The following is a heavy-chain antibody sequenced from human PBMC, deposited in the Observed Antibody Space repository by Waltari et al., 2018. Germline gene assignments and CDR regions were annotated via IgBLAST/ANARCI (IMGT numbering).Heavy chain of an antibody. CDR3: ARSRGYSYGYGLFDY. Sequence: QVQLVQSGAEVKKPGASVKVSCKASGYTFTSYGISWVRQAPGQGLEGMGWSSAYNGNTNYAHKLQGRVTMTPDTSTSTAYMELRSLRSDGTAVYYCARSRGYSYGYGLFDYWGQGTLVTVSS. V-gene: IGHV1-18*01. CDR1: GYTFTSYG. J-gene: IGHJ4*02. CDR2: SSAYNGNT. D-gene: IGHD5-18*01.